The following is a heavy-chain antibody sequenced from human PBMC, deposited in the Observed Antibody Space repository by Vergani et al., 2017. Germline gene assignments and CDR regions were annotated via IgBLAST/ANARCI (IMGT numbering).Heavy chain of an antibody. D-gene: IGHD3-9*01. CDR1: GVTFYSYW. J-gene: IGHJ4*02. Sequence: EVQLVESGGGLVQPGGSLRLSCAGSGVTFYSYWMSWVRQAPGKGLEWVANIKQDGSEKYYVDSVKGRFTISRDNSKNSLYLQMNSLRVEDTAVYYCAREGPDNDILTGYTYWGQGTVVTVSS. V-gene: IGHV3-7*01. CDR2: IKQDGSEK. CDR3: AREGPDNDILTGYTY.